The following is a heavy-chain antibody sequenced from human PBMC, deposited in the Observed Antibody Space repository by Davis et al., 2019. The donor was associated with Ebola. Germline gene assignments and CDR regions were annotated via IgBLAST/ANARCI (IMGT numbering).Heavy chain of an antibody. D-gene: IGHD2-21*02. CDR3: AKGESHIVVVTANNWFDP. J-gene: IGHJ5*02. CDR1: GFTFSSYG. V-gene: IGHV3-30*18. CDR2: ISYDGSNK. Sequence: GESLKISCAASGFTFSSYGMHWVRQAPGKGLEWVAVISYDGSNKYYADSVKGRFTISRDNSKNTLYLQMNSLRAEDTAVYYCAKGESHIVVVTANNWFDPWGQGTLVTVSS.